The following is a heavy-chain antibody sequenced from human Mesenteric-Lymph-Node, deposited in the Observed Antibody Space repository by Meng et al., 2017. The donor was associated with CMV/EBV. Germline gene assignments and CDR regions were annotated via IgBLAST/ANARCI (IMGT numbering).Heavy chain of an antibody. Sequence: GGSLRLSCAASGFTFSDYYMSWFRQAPGKGLEWVANINDDGSEKYYVDSVKGRFTISRDNARNSLYLQMNSLRAEDTAVYYCVSEGSRSYWGQGTLVTVSS. CDR3: VSEGSRSY. D-gene: IGHD3-10*01. CDR1: GFTFSDYY. CDR2: INDDGSEK. V-gene: IGHV3-7*03. J-gene: IGHJ4*02.